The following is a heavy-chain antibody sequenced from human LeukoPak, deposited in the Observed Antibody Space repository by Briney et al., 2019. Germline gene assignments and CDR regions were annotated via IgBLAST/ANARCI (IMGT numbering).Heavy chain of an antibody. CDR1: GFTFSDYY. Sequence: GGSLRLSCAASGFTFSDYYMSWVRQGPGKGLEWVAVIWYDGTNKYYADSVKGRFTISRDNSKNTLYLQMNSLRAEGTAVYYCARDSSDSSSWYYFQYWGQGTLVTVSS. D-gene: IGHD6-13*01. V-gene: IGHV3-33*08. CDR2: IWYDGTNK. CDR3: ARDSSDSSSWYYFQY. J-gene: IGHJ4*02.